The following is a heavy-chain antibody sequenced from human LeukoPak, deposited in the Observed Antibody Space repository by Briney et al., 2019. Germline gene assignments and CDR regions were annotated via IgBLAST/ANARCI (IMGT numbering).Heavy chain of an antibody. CDR2: INHIGST. Sequence: SETLSLTCAVSGGSFSGYYWSWTRQPPGKGLEWIGEINHIGSTNYNPSLKSRVNISVDASKNHFSLRLSSVTAADTAVYYCARQLSYGSGTYYKFLYNWFDPWGQGTLVTVSS. J-gene: IGHJ5*02. CDR1: GGSFSGYY. CDR3: ARQLSYGSGTYYKFLYNWFDP. V-gene: IGHV4-34*01. D-gene: IGHD3-10*01.